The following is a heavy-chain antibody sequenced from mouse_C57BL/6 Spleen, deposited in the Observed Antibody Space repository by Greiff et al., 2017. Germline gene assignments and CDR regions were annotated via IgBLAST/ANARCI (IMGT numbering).Heavy chain of an antibody. CDR1: GFTFSDYY. V-gene: IGHV5-16*01. J-gene: IGHJ2*01. D-gene: IGHD5-1-1*01. CDR3: ARRNTYYFDY. Sequence: EVQLVESEGGLVQPGSSMKLSCTASGFTFSDYYMAWVRQVPEKGLEWVANINYDGSSTYYLDSLKSRFIISRDNAKNILYLQMSSLKSEDTATYYCARRNTYYFDYWGQGTTLTVSS. CDR2: INYDGSST.